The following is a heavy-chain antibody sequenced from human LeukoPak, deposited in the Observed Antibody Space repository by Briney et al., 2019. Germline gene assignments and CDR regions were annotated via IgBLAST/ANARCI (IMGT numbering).Heavy chain of an antibody. V-gene: IGHV4-39*01. CDR2: IYYSGST. CDR1: GGSISSGGYY. CDR3: ARAAYCGGDCYLFDY. Sequence: SETLSLTCTVSGGSISSGGYYWSWIRQPPGKGLEWIGSIYYSGSTYYNSSLKSRVTISVDTSKNQFSLKLSSLTAADTAVYYCARAAYCGGDCYLFDYWGQGTLVTVFS. D-gene: IGHD2-21*02. J-gene: IGHJ4*02.